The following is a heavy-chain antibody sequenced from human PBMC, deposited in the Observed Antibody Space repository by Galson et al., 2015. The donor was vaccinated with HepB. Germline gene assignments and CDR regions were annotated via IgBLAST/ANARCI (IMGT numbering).Heavy chain of an antibody. CDR3: ATDYPSYGSGSYGD. J-gene: IGHJ4*02. Sequence: SLRLSCAASGFTFSSYGMRWVRQAPGKGLEWVAVIWYDGSNKYYADSVKGRFTISRDNSKNTLYLQMNSLRAEDTAVYYCATDYPSYGSGSYGDWGQGTLVTVSS. D-gene: IGHD3-10*01. CDR2: IWYDGSNK. CDR1: GFTFSSYG. V-gene: IGHV3-33*01.